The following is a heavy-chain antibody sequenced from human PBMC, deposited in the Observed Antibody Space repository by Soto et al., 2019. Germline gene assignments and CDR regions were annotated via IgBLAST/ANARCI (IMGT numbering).Heavy chain of an antibody. D-gene: IGHD3-22*01. V-gene: IGHV3-23*01. CDR3: AKDRFYYDRTDAFDI. Sequence: EVQLLESGGGLVQPGGSLRLSCAASGLTFSIYAMSWVRQAPGKGPEWVSSISGSGSGAITYHADSVKGRFTISRDNSKNTLYLQMNTLSAADTAMYYCAKDRFYYDRTDAFDILGQGTMVTVSS. CDR2: ISGSGSGAIT. J-gene: IGHJ3*02. CDR1: GLTFSIYA.